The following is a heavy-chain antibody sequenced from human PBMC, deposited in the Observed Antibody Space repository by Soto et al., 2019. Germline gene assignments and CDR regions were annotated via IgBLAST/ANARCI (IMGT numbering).Heavy chain of an antibody. CDR3: ARDYMVRGVMRWFDP. J-gene: IGHJ5*02. D-gene: IGHD3-10*01. CDR1: GGSISSSNW. CDR2: IYHSGST. Sequence: QVQLQESGPGLVKPSGTLSLTCAVSGGSISSSNWWSWVRQPPGKGLAWIGEIYHSGSTNYTPSLKSRVTISVDKSKTQFSVKLSSVTAADTAVYYCARDYMVRGVMRWFDPWGQGTLVTVSS. V-gene: IGHV4-4*02.